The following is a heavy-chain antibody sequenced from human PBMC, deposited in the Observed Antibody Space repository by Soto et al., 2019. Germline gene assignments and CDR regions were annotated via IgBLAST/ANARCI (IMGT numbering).Heavy chain of an antibody. J-gene: IGHJ6*02. CDR2: IIPIYGTA. CDR3: ARVLRSYAYYYYGMDV. D-gene: IGHD3-16*01. CDR1: GGIFSSYA. V-gene: IGHV1-69*13. Sequence: SVKVSCKASGGIFSSYAISWVRQAPGKGLEWMGGIIPIYGTANYAQKFQGRDTITADESTSTAYMELSSLRSEDTAVYYCARVLRSYAYYYYGMDVWGQGTTVTVSS.